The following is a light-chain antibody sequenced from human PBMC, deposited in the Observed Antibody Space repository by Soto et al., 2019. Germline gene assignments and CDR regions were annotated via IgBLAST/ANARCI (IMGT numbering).Light chain of an antibody. Sequence: EVLLTQSPATLSLSPGETATLFCRASQSVTTYLAWYQQKPGQPPRLLIYDASNRATGIPDRFSGSGSGTDFTLTLSSLEPEDFAVYYCQQRSNWPPAITFGQGTRLEI. J-gene: IGKJ5*01. CDR2: DAS. CDR3: QQRSNWPPAIT. V-gene: IGKV3-11*01. CDR1: QSVTTY.